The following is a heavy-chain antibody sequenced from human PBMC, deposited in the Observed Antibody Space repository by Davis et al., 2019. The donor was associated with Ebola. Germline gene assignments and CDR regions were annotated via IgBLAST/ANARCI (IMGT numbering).Heavy chain of an antibody. CDR3: ARQGREYSSSGGDY. D-gene: IGHD6-6*01. CDR2: IYPGDSAT. J-gene: IGHJ4*02. CDR1: GYDFSNYW. V-gene: IGHV5-51*01. Sequence: GESLKISCKGTGYDFSNYWIGWVRQMPGKGLEWMGIIYPGDSATTYSPSFQGQVTMSADKSISTAYLQWSSLKASDTAMYYCARQGREYSSSGGDYWGQGTLVTVSS.